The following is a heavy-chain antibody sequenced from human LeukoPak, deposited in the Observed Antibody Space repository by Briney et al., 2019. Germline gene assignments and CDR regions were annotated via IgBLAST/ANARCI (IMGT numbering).Heavy chain of an antibody. V-gene: IGHV3-30*18. Sequence: GGSLRLSCAASGFTFSSYGMHWVRQAPGKGLEWGAVILYDGSNKYYADSVKGRFTISRDNSKNTLYLQMNSLRAEDTAVYYCAKEGTAMDLYYYYGMDVWGQGTTVTVSS. CDR2: ILYDGSNK. D-gene: IGHD5-18*01. J-gene: IGHJ6*02. CDR1: GFTFSSYG. CDR3: AKEGTAMDLYYYYGMDV.